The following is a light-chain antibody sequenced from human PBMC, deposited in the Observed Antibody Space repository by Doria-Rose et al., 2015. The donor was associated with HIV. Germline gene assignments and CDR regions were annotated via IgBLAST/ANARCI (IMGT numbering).Light chain of an antibody. CDR1: QSLLYTSKNY. CDR2: WAS. CDR3: QQYYDTPS. Sequence: LTQPPESLGMPLGERATLNCKSNQSLLYTSKNYLAWYQQKPGQPPKLLIYWASTRQSGVLARFSGSGSGTDFTLTISSLEAEDVAVYYCQQYYDTPSFGPGTTVDIK. J-gene: IGKJ3*01. V-gene: IGKV4-1*01.